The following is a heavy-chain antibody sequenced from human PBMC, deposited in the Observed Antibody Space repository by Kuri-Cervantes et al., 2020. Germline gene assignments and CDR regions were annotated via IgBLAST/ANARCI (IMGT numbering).Heavy chain of an antibody. D-gene: IGHD3-22*01. CDR2: INPNSGGT. CDR1: GYTFTGYY. V-gene: IGHV1-2*02. Sequence: ASVKVSCKASGYTFTGYYMHWVRQAPGQGLEWMGWINPNSGGTNYAQKFQGRVTMTRSTSISTAYMELSSLRSEDTAVYFCARTIRSGYYYAFDYWGQGTLVTVSS. J-gene: IGHJ4*02. CDR3: ARTIRSGYYYAFDY.